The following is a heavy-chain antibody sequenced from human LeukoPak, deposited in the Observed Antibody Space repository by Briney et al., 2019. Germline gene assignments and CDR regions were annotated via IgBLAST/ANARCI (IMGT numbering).Heavy chain of an antibody. CDR3: ARVNYYDSSGYYSTIGRIDY. J-gene: IGHJ4*02. CDR2: IYHSGST. Sequence: SETLSLTCAVSGGSICSGGYSWSWIRQPPGKGLEWIGYIYHSGSTYYNPSLKSRVTISVDRSKNQFSLKLSSVTAADTAVYYCARVNYYDSSGYYSTIGRIDYWGQGTLVTVSS. CDR1: GGSICSGGYS. V-gene: IGHV4-30-2*01. D-gene: IGHD3-22*01.